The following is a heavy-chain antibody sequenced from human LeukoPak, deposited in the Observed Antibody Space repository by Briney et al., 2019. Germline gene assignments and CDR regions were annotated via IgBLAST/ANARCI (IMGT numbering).Heavy chain of an antibody. CDR2: IYNSGST. CDR3: ARDALGMLGVWYFDL. V-gene: IGHV4-4*07. CDR1: LGSISSYS. J-gene: IGHJ2*01. Sequence: SETLSLTCNVSLGSISSYSWTWIRQPAGKGLEWIGRIYNSGSTNYDPSLESRVTMSVDTSKKQLSLKLSSVAAADTAVYYCARDALGMLGVWYFDLWGRGTLVTVSS. D-gene: IGHD3-10*02.